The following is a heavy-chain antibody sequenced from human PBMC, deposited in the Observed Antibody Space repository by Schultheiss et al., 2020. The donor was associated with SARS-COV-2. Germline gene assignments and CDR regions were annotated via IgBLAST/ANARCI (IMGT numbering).Heavy chain of an antibody. CDR2: ISSSGSTI. J-gene: IGHJ6*02. CDR1: GFTFSSYE. Sequence: GGSLRLSCAASGFTFSSYEMNWVRQAPGKGLEWVSYISSSGSTIYYADSVKGRFTISRDNAKNSLYLQMNSLRAEDTGVYYCARETESMVKGGKLYYYYGMDVWGQGTTVTVSS. V-gene: IGHV3-48*03. D-gene: IGHD4/OR15-4a*01. CDR3: ARETESMVKGGKLYYYYGMDV.